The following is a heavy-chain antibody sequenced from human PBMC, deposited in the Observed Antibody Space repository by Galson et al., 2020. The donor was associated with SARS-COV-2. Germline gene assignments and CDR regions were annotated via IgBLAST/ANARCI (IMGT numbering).Heavy chain of an antibody. CDR1: GCSIISATYS. CDR3: ARVKYSCSGSTCSTPFDR. CDR2: LSYNASA. V-gene: IGHV4-31*03. J-gene: IGHJ4*02. D-gene: IGHD2-15*01. Sequence: SEILSLSCTVYGCSIISATYSWSWFRQIAGKATEWIGYLSYNASASYKPSLRGRLSISLDTSKNQVSLKVDSATAADTAVYYCARVKYSCSGSTCSTPFDRWGPGSLVTGSS.